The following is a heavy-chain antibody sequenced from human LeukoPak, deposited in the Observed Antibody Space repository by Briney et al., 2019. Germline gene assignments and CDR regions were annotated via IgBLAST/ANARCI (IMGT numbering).Heavy chain of an antibody. CDR1: GFTFSSYW. CDR2: IKQDGSEK. CDR3: ATIPLWFGDPVDY. Sequence: GGSLRLSCAASGFTFSSYWMSWVRQAPGKGLEWVANIKQDGSEKYYVDSVKGRFTISRDNAKNSLYLQMNSLRAEDTAVYYCATIPLWFGDPVDYWGQGTLVTVSS. V-gene: IGHV3-7*01. D-gene: IGHD3-10*01. J-gene: IGHJ4*02.